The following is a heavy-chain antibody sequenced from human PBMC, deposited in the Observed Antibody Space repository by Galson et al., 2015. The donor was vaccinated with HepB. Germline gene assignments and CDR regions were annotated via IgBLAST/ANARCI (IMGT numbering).Heavy chain of an antibody. CDR3: ATRPTFWRQGRSWEGAFDI. CDR1: GDSISSGAYY. Sequence: TLSLTCIVSGDSISSGAYYWSWIRQHPVEGLEFIAYTSYGGNPYYNPSLRSRVDISIDTSTNQFSLTLSSVTAADTAVYYCATRPTFWRQGRSWEGAFDIWGQGTMVTVSS. D-gene: IGHD2/OR15-2a*01. V-gene: IGHV4-31*03. CDR2: TSYGGNP. J-gene: IGHJ3*02.